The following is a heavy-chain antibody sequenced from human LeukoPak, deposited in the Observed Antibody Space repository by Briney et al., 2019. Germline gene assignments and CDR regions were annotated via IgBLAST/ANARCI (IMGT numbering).Heavy chain of an antibody. D-gene: IGHD6-13*01. CDR3: AKDRGKAAAGWLDP. V-gene: IGHV3-23*01. CDR1: GFTFRNYA. Sequence: GGSLRLSCAASGFTFRNYAMSWVRQAPGKGLEWVSAISDGGTSTFYADSVKGRFTISRDNSYNTLYLQMNTLRAEDTAIYYCAKDRGKAAAGWLDPWGQGTLVTASS. J-gene: IGHJ5*02. CDR2: ISDGGTST.